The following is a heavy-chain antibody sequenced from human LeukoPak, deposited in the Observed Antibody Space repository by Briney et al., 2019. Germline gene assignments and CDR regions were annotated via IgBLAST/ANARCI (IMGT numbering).Heavy chain of an antibody. Sequence: KPGGSLRLSCAASGFTFSDYYMTWIRQAPGKGLEWLSYISTGSTYTNYANSVKGRFTISRDNAKNSLYLQLNSLRAEDTAVYYCTREDNWYFDLWGRGTLVTVSS. CDR1: GFTFSDYY. J-gene: IGHJ2*01. V-gene: IGHV3-11*05. CDR2: ISTGSTYT. CDR3: TREDNWYFDL.